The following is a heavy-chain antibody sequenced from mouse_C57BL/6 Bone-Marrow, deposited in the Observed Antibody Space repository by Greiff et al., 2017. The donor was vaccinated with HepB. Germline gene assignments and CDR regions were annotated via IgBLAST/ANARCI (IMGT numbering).Heavy chain of an antibody. CDR2: ISSGSSTI. V-gene: IGHV5-17*01. CDR1: GFTFSDYG. J-gene: IGHJ4*01. CDR3: ARNQELAYSNPYCNAMDY. D-gene: IGHD2-5*01. Sequence: EVKVEESGGGLVKPGGSLKLSCAASGFTFSDYGMHWVRQAPEKGLEWVAYISSGSSTIYYADTVKGRFTISRDNAKNTLFLQMTSLRSEDTAMYYCARNQELAYSNPYCNAMDYWGQGTSVTVSS.